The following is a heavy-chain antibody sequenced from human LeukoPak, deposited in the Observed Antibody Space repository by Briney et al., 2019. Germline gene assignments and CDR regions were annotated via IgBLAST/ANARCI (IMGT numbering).Heavy chain of an antibody. J-gene: IGHJ4*02. CDR1: GFTLSSRA. CDR2: ISYDGSNK. Sequence: GGSLRLSCAASGFTLSSRAMHWVRQAPGKGLELVAVISYDGSNKFYADSVKGRFTISRDNSKNTLYLQMNSLRAEDTAVYYCARDIFYYDSSGYYDYWGQGALVTVSS. V-gene: IGHV3-30*04. CDR3: ARDIFYYDSSGYYDY. D-gene: IGHD3-22*01.